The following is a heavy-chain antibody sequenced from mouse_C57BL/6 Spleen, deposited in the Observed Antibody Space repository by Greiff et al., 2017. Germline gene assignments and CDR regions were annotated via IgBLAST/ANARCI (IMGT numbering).Heavy chain of an antibody. CDR2: IDPSDSET. CDR1: GYTCTSYW. J-gene: IGHJ1*03. D-gene: IGHD1-2*01. Sequence: QVQLQQPGPELVRPGSSVKLSCKASGYTCTSYWMHWVKQSPIQGLEWIGNIDPSDSETHYNQKFKDKATLTEDKSSSTAYMQLSSLTSEDSAVYYCASDGYDSRYGYFGGWGTGTTVTIS. V-gene: IGHV1-52*01. CDR3: ASDGYDSRYGYFGG.